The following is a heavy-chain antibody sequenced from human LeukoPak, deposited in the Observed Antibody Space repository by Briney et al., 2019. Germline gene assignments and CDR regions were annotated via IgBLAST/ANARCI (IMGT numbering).Heavy chain of an antibody. CDR1: GFTFSSYE. Sequence: GGSLRLSCAASGFTFSSYEMNWVRQAPGKGLEWVSYISSSGSTIYYADSVKGRFTISRDNAKNSLYLQMNSLRAEDTAVYYCARAPIRYFDWLLDYWGQGTLVTVSP. V-gene: IGHV3-48*03. D-gene: IGHD3-9*01. CDR2: ISSSGSTI. J-gene: IGHJ4*02. CDR3: ARAPIRYFDWLLDY.